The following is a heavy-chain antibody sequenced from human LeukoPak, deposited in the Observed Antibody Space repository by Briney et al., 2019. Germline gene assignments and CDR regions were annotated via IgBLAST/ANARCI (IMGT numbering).Heavy chain of an antibody. CDR1: GFSFSTYW. Sequence: PGGSLRLPCAASGFSFSTYWMTWVRQAPGKGLERVANMKQDGSEKYYVDSVKGRFTISRDNAKNSLYLEMNSLRAEDTAMFYCARDRRDGYNVLDYWGQGTLVTVSS. CDR3: ARDRRDGYNVLDY. D-gene: IGHD5-24*01. J-gene: IGHJ4*02. V-gene: IGHV3-7*01. CDR2: MKQDGSEK.